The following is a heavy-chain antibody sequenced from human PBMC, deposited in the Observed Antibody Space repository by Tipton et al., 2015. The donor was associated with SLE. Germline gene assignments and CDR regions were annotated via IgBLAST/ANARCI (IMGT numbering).Heavy chain of an antibody. CDR1: GGSISSGSYY. Sequence: TLSLTCTVSGGSISSGSYYWSWVRQPAGKGLEWIGRIYISGSTNYNPSLKSRVSISVDTSKNQFSLEVNSVTAADTAVYFCARGTSMPMVDWFGQWGQGTLVTVSS. J-gene: IGHJ5*02. CDR2: IYISGST. V-gene: IGHV4-61*02. D-gene: IGHD2/OR15-2a*01. CDR3: ARGTSMPMVDWFGQ.